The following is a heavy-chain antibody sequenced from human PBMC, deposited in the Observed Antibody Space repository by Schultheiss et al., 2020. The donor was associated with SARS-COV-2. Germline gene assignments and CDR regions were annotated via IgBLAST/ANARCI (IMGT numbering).Heavy chain of an antibody. CDR3: TREAHGMDV. CDR1: GFTFSSYG. V-gene: IGHV3-33*01. Sequence: GGSLRLSCAASGFTFSSYGMHWVRQAPGKGLEWVAVIWYDGSNKYYADSVKGRFTISRDNSKNTLYLQMNSLKTEDTAVYYCTREAHGMDVWGQGTTVTVSS. J-gene: IGHJ6*02. CDR2: IWYDGSNK.